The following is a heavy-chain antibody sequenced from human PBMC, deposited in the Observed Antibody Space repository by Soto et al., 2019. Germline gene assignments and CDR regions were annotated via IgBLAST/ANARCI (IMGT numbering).Heavy chain of an antibody. D-gene: IGHD2-2*01. CDR3: AKDVDVVVPAAISFDY. CDR1: GFTFSSYA. V-gene: IGHV3-23*01. Sequence: GGSLRLSCAASGFTFSSYAMSWVRQAPGKGLEWVSAISGSGGSTYYADSVKGRFTISRDNSKNTLYLQMNSLRAEDTAVYYCAKDVDVVVPAAISFDYWGQGTLVTVSS. CDR2: ISGSGGST. J-gene: IGHJ4*02.